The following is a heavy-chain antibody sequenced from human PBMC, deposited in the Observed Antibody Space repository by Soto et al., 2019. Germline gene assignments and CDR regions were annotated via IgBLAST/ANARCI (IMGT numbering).Heavy chain of an antibody. D-gene: IGHD3-10*01. CDR1: GFTFSNAW. V-gene: IGHV3-15*01. CDR3: TRDPRIGESLGDS. CDR2: VRSRTDGGTT. Sequence: EVQLVESGGGWVKPGGSLRLSCAASGFTFSNAWMSWVRQGPGKGLEWVGRVRSRTDGGTTDYAAPVKGRFTISRDDSKHTLYLQMTSMKTEDTAVYYCTRDPRIGESLGDSWGQGTLVTVSS. J-gene: IGHJ4*02.